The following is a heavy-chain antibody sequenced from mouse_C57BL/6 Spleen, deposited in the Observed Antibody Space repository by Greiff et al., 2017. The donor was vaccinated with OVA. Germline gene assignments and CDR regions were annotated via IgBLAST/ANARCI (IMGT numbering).Heavy chain of an antibody. J-gene: IGHJ2*01. CDR2: IDPETGGT. CDR1: GYTFTDYE. D-gene: IGHD1-1*01. Sequence: QVHVKQSGAELVRPGASVTLSCKASGYTFTDYEMHWVKQTPVHGLEWIGAIDPETGGTAYNQKFKGKAILTADKSSSTAYMELRSLTSEDSAVYYCTIPGGSSVDYWGQGTTLTVSS. V-gene: IGHV1-15*01. CDR3: TIPGGSSVDY.